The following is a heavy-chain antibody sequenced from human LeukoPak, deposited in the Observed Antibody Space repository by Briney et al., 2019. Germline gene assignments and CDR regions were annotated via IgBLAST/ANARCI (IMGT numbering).Heavy chain of an antibody. CDR1: GGSFSGYY. V-gene: IGHV4-34*01. CDR3: ARTWFGELSVFDY. D-gene: IGHD3-10*01. CDR2: INHSGST. J-gene: IGHJ4*02. Sequence: SETLSLTCAVYGGSFSGYYWSWIRQPPGKGLEWIGEINHSGSTNYNPSLKSRVTISVDTSKNQFSLKLSSVTAADTAVYYCARTWFGELSVFDYWGQGTLVTVSS.